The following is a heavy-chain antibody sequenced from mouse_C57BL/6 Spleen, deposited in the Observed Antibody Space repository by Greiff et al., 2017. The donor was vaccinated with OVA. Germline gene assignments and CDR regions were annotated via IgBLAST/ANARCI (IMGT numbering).Heavy chain of an antibody. CDR2: INPSTGGT. CDR1: GYSFTGYY. J-gene: IGHJ3*01. CDR3: ARRDYDYDGGFAD. D-gene: IGHD2-4*01. V-gene: IGHV1-42*01. Sequence: VQLKQSGPELVKPGASVKISCKASGYSFTGYYMNWVKQSPEKSLEWIGEINPSTGGTTYNQKFKAKATLTVDKSSSTAYMQLKSLTSEDSAVYYCARRDYDYDGGFADWGQGTLVTVSA.